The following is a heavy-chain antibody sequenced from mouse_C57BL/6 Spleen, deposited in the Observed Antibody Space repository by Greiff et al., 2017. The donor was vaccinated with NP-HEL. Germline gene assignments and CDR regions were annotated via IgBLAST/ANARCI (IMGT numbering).Heavy chain of an antibody. D-gene: IGHD2-2*01. V-gene: IGHV1-81*01. Sequence: VQLQQSGAELARPGASVKLSCKASGYTFTSYGISWVKQRTGQGLEWIGEIYPRGGNAYYNEKFKGKATLTADKSSSTTYMELRSLTSEDSAVYFCAREGALWLRAMDYWGQGTSVTVSS. CDR3: AREGALWLRAMDY. J-gene: IGHJ4*01. CDR1: GYTFTSYG. CDR2: IYPRGGNA.